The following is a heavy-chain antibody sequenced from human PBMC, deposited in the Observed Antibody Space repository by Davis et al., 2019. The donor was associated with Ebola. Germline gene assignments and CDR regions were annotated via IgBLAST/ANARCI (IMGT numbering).Heavy chain of an antibody. J-gene: IGHJ4*02. V-gene: IGHV3-9*01. CDR3: ARDSGRWELLGAVDY. D-gene: IGHD1-26*01. CDR2: ISWNSGSM. Sequence: GESLKISCAASGFTFDDYAMHWVRHAPGKGLEWVSGISWNSGSMGYADSVKGRFTISRDNSKNTLYLQMNSLRAEDTAVYYCARDSGRWELLGAVDYWGQGTLVTVSS. CDR1: GFTFDDYA.